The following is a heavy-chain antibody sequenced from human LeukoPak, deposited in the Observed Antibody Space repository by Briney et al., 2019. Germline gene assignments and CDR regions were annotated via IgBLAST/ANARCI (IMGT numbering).Heavy chain of an antibody. Sequence: SETLSLTCVVYGGSFSGYYWSWIRQPPGKGLEWIGEINHSGSTNYNPSLKSRVTISVDTSKNQFSLKLSSVTAADTAVYYCARVVGKYSSSWYYWGQGTLVTVSS. CDR1: GGSFSGYY. D-gene: IGHD6-13*01. V-gene: IGHV4-34*01. J-gene: IGHJ4*02. CDR3: ARVVGKYSSSWYY. CDR2: INHSGST.